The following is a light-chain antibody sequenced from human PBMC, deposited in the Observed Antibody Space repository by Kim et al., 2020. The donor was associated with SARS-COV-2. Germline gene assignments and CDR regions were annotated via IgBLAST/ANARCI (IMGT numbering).Light chain of an antibody. CDR3: QQSHTAPLLT. V-gene: IGKV1-39*01. CDR1: QPISTY. J-gene: IGKJ4*01. CDR2: DAS. Sequence: DIQMTQSPSSLSASVGDRVTIACRASQPISTYLNWYQQKPGKAPKLLIYDASSLQSGVPSRFSGSGSGTDFTLTISSLQPEDFATYYCQQSHTAPLLTFGGGTKVDIK.